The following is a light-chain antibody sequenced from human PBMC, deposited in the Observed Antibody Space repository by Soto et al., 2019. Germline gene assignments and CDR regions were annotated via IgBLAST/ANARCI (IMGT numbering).Light chain of an antibody. Sequence: QSALTQPASVSGSPGQSITISCTGTSSDVGGYNYVSWYQQHPGKAPKLMIYEVSNRPSGVSNRFSGSKSGNTASLTISGLQPEDEADYYCSSFTGTITPVVFGTGTKLTVL. CDR1: SSDVGGYNY. CDR2: EVS. V-gene: IGLV2-14*01. J-gene: IGLJ1*01. CDR3: SSFTGTITPVV.